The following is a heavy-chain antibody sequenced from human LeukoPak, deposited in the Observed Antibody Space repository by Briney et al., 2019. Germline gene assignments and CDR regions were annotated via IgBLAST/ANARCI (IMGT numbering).Heavy chain of an antibody. D-gene: IGHD5-12*01. CDR3: VKKIRGPSHPLDF. CDR2: INPENGDT. CDR1: GYTFTGYS. J-gene: IGHJ4*02. Sequence: GASVKVSCKASGYTFTGYSIHWARQAPGQGLEWMGWINPENGDTGYAHNFQGRVTMTSDTSITTAYMELSSLRSDDTAVYYCVKKIRGPSHPLDFWGQGTLVTVSS. V-gene: IGHV1-2*02.